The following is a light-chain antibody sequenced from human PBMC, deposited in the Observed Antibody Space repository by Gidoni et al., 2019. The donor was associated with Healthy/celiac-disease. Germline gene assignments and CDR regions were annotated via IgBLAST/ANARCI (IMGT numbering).Light chain of an antibody. CDR3: LQDYNYPRT. J-gene: IGKJ1*01. V-gene: IGKV1-6*01. CDR2: DAS. Sequence: AIQMIQSPSSLSASVGDRVTITCRASQGIRKDLGWYQQKPGNAPKLLIYDASSLQSGVPSRFSGSGSGTDFTLTISSLQPEDFATYYWLQDYNYPRTFGQGTKVEIK. CDR1: QGIRKD.